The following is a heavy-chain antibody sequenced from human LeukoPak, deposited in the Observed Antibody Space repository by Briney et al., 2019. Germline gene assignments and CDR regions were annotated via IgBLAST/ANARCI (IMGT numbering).Heavy chain of an antibody. J-gene: IGHJ5*02. CDR1: GGSISSYY. CDR3: ARMYSGYKNWFDP. V-gene: IGHV4-59*01. CDR2: IYYSGST. Sequence: PSETLSLTCTVSGGSISSYYWSWIRQPPGKGLEWIGYIYYSGSTNYNPSLKSRVTISVDTSKNQFSLKLSSVTAADTAVYYCARMYSGYKNWFDPWGQRTLVTVSS. D-gene: IGHD1-26*01.